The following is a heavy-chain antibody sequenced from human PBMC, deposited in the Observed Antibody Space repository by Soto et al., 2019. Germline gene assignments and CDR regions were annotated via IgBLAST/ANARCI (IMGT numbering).Heavy chain of an antibody. Sequence: QVQLVQSGAEVKKPGASVKVSCKASGYTFTSYGISWVRQAPGQGLEWMGWISAYNGNTNYAQKLQGRVTMTTDTSTSTDYMELRSLRSDDTAVYYCASGPEQWLATYCYYGMDVWGQGTTVTVSS. D-gene: IGHD6-19*01. J-gene: IGHJ6*02. CDR2: ISAYNGNT. CDR3: ASGPEQWLATYCYYGMDV. CDR1: GYTFTSYG. V-gene: IGHV1-18*04.